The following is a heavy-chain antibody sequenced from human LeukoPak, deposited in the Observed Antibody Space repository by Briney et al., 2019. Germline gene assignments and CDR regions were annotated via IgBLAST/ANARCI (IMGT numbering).Heavy chain of an antibody. CDR1: GYTFTSYG. J-gene: IGHJ4*02. CDR3: ARSVVRGVIID. D-gene: IGHD3-10*01. Sequence: ASVKVSCKASGYTFTSYGISWVRQAPGQRLEWMGWINAGNGNTKYSQKFQGRVTITRDTSASTAYMELSSLRSEDTAVYYCARSVVRGVIIDWGQGTLVTVSS. CDR2: INAGNGNT. V-gene: IGHV1-3*01.